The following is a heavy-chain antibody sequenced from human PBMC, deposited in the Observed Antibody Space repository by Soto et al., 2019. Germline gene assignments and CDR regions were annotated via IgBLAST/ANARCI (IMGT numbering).Heavy chain of an antibody. CDR2: ISANNGNT. Sequence: ASVKVSCKASGYTLTSYGISWVRQAPGQGLEWMGWISANNGNTNYAQNLQGRVTMTTDRSTSTSYMELRSLRSDDTAVYYCARDLGARYCISTSCYFDYWAQGTLVTVSS. CDR3: ARDLGARYCISTSCYFDY. CDR1: GYTLTSYG. D-gene: IGHD2-2*01. V-gene: IGHV1-18*01. J-gene: IGHJ4*02.